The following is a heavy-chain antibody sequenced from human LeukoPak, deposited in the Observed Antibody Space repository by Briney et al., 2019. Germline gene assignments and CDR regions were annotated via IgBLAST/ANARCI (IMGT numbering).Heavy chain of an antibody. CDR2: IYPGDSDT. D-gene: IGHD5-12*01. CDR1: GSIFTSYW. J-gene: IGHJ4*02. V-gene: IGHV5-51*01. Sequence: GESLKISCKGSGSIFTSYWIGWVRQLPGKGLEWMGIIYPGDSDTRYSPSFQGQVTISADKSISTAYLQWSSLKASDTAMYYCARHSNIYSGYHFIDYWGQGTLVTVSS. CDR3: ARHSNIYSGYHFIDY.